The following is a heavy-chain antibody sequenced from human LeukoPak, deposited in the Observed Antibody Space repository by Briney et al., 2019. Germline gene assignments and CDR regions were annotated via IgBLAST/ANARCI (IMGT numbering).Heavy chain of an antibody. J-gene: IGHJ5*02. CDR1: GFSISDYW. V-gene: IGHV3-74*01. Sequence: GGSLRLSCAASGFSISDYWMHWVRQAPGKGLAWVSRINSDGSDTTYADSVKGRFTISRDNAKNMLYLQMSSLTAEDTAVYYCARDRPFSGSYLGFDLWGQGTLVTVSS. CDR2: INSDGSDT. CDR3: ARDRPFSGSYLGFDL. D-gene: IGHD1-26*01.